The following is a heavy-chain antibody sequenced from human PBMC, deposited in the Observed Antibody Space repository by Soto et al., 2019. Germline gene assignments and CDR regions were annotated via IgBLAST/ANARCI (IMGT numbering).Heavy chain of an antibody. CDR1: YASINNYH. CDR3: ARHPRTYNFASFAFDI. D-gene: IGHD3-3*01. J-gene: IGHJ3*02. V-gene: IGHV4-59*01. CDR2: LYYSGSI. Sequence: SETLSLTCTVSYASINNYHWTWIRQPPGKGLEWIAYLYYSGSINYNPSLKSRVTVSVVTARNQISLKLSSVTAADAAVYYCARHPRTYNFASFAFDIWGQGTMVTVSS.